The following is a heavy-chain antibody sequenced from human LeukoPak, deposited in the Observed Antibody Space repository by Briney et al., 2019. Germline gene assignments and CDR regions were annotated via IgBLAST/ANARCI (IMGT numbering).Heavy chain of an antibody. CDR1: DDSISSYY. V-gene: IGHV4-59*08. CDR3: ARHPRERSGWGRALDI. D-gene: IGHD6-19*01. Sequence: SETLSLTCTVSDDSISSYYWSWIRQPPGKGLEWIGHIYYSGSTKYNPSLKSRATILLDTSKNHVSLKLRSVTAADTAVYYCARHPRERSGWGRALDIWGQGTMVIVS. J-gene: IGHJ3*02. CDR2: IYYSGST.